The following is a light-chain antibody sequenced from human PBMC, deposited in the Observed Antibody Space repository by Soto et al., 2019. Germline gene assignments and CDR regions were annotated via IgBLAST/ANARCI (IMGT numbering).Light chain of an antibody. CDR2: KAS. Sequence: DIQMTRSPSTLSASIGDRVTITCRASQSINSWLAWYQQKPGKAPKLLIYKASSLESGVPSRFSGSGSGTEFTLTISSLQPDDFTTYYCHQYNSYPWTFGQGTKVEIK. J-gene: IGKJ1*01. V-gene: IGKV1-5*03. CDR3: HQYNSYPWT. CDR1: QSINSW.